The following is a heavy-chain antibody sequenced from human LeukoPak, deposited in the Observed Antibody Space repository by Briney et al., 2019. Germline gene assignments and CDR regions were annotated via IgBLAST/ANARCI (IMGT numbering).Heavy chain of an antibody. D-gene: IGHD3-10*01. CDR3: AKDQSYGFDY. J-gene: IGHJ4*02. Sequence: GRSLRLSCAASGFTFSSYGMHWVRQAPGKGLEWVAVISYDGSNKYYADSVKGRFTISRDNSKNTLYPQMNSLRAEDTAVYYCAKDQSYGFDYWGQGTLVTVSS. CDR2: ISYDGSNK. CDR1: GFTFSSYG. V-gene: IGHV3-30*18.